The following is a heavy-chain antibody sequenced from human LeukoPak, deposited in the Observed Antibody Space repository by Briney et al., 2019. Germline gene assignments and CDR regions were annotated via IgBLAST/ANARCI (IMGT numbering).Heavy chain of an antibody. CDR2: INHSGST. CDR3: ARELPPFGRYYGSGRTRGNWFDP. V-gene: IGHV4-34*01. D-gene: IGHD3-10*01. J-gene: IGHJ5*02. CDR1: GGSFSGYY. Sequence: SETLSLTCAVYGGSFSGYYCSWIRQPPGKGLEWIGEINHSGSTNYNPSLKSRVTISVDTSKNQFPLKLSSVTAADTAVYYCARELPPFGRYYGSGRTRGNWFDPWGQGTLVTVSS.